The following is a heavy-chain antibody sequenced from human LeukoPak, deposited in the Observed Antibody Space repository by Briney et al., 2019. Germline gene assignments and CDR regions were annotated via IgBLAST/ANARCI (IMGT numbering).Heavy chain of an antibody. CDR3: ARRVGYRGFDY. CDR1: GGSISSYY. D-gene: IGHD5-24*01. J-gene: IGHJ4*02. Sequence: SETLSLTCTVSGGSISSYYWSWVRQPPGKGLEWIGYVYYSGSTNYNPSLKSRVTISVDTSKNQFSLKLTSVTTADTAVYYCARRVGYRGFDYGGQGTLVTVSS. CDR2: VYYSGST. V-gene: IGHV4-59*01.